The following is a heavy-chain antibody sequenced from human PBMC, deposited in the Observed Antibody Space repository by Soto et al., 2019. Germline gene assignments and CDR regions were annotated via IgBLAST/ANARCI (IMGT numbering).Heavy chain of an antibody. CDR1: GFTFSSYW. Sequence: GGSLRLSCAASGFTFSSYWMHWIRQAPGKGLVWVSRINSDGSSTYYADSVKGRFTISRDNSKNTLYLQMNSLRAEDTAVYYCAKVPAMVEGHFDYWGQGTLVTVSS. D-gene: IGHD5-18*01. J-gene: IGHJ4*02. V-gene: IGHV3-74*01. CDR3: AKVPAMVEGHFDY. CDR2: INSDGSST.